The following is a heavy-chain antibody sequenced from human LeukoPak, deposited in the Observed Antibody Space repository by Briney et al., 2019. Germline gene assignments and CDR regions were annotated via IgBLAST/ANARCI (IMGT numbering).Heavy chain of an antibody. CDR1: GFTVSTNY. CDR2: IYGGGST. CDR3: ARIVANLYAFDI. D-gene: IGHD5-12*01. V-gene: IGHV3-53*01. Sequence: GGSLRLSCAASGFTVSTNYMTWVRQAPGKGLEWVSVIYGGGSTFYADSVKGRFTISRDNSKSTLYLQMNSLRAEDTAVHYCARIVANLYAFDIWGQGTMVTVSS. J-gene: IGHJ3*02.